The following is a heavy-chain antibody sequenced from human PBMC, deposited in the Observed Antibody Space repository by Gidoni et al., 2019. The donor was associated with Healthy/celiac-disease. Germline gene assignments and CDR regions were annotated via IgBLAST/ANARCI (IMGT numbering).Heavy chain of an antibody. CDR1: GVTFSGSA. CDR2: MRSTANSYAT. CDR3: TRHEGGYSYGIDY. Sequence: EVQLVESGGGLVQPVGSLKLSCAASGVTFSGSAMHLVRQASGKGLEWVCRMRSTANSYATAYAASVKGKFTISRDDSKNTAYLQMNSLKTEDTAVYYCTRHEGGYSYGIDYWGQGTLVTVSS. V-gene: IGHV3-73*02. D-gene: IGHD5-18*01. J-gene: IGHJ4*02.